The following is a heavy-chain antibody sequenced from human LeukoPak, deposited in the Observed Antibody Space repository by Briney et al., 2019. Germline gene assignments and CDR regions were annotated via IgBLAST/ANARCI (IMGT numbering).Heavy chain of an antibody. CDR2: IYHSGST. Sequence: SQTLSLTCTVSGGSISSGGYYWSWIRQPPGKGLEWIGYIYHSGSTYYNPSLKSRVTISVDRSKNQFSLKLSSVTAADTAVYYCARPRSIAADADAFDIWGQGTMVTVSS. CDR1: GGSISSGGYY. V-gene: IGHV4-30-2*01. D-gene: IGHD6-6*01. J-gene: IGHJ3*02. CDR3: ARPRSIAADADAFDI.